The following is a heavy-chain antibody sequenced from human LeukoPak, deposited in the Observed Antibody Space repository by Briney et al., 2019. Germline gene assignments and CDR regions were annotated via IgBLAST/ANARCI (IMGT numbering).Heavy chain of an antibody. Sequence: PSETLSLTCAVSGGSISSSNWWSWVRQPPGKGLEWIGEIYHSGSTNYNPSLKSRITISVDKSKNQFSLKLSSVTAADTAVYFCARTPIYYYDNSGYYNWGQGTLVTASS. V-gene: IGHV4-4*02. CDR2: IYHSGST. D-gene: IGHD3-22*01. J-gene: IGHJ4*02. CDR3: ARTPIYYYDNSGYYN. CDR1: GGSISSSNW.